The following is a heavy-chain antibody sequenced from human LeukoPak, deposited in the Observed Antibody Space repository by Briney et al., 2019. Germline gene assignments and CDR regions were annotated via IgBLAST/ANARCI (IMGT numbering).Heavy chain of an antibody. D-gene: IGHD1-26*01. V-gene: IGHV3-23*01. CDR3: AKGGYSGSYNWFDP. J-gene: IGHJ5*02. CDR1: GFTFNNYD. CDR2: ISGSGGST. Sequence: PGGSLRLSCAASGFTFNNYDINWVRQAPGKGLEWVSAISGSGGSTYYADSVKGRFTISRDNSKNTLYLQMNSLRAEDTAVYYCAKGGYSGSYNWFDPWGQGTLVTVSS.